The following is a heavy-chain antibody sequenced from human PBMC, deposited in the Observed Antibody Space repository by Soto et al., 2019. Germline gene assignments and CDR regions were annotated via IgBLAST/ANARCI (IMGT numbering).Heavy chain of an antibody. D-gene: IGHD6-13*01. Sequence: QLQLQESGPGLVKSSETLSLTCTVSGGSISSSSYYWRWIRQPPGKGLEWIGSFYYGGRTYYNPSLKSRVTISVDTSKKYFSLRLTSVTAADSAVYYCARLDPIAAAGTLSRAFDVWGQGTMVTVSS. V-gene: IGHV4-39*02. CDR3: ARLDPIAAAGTLSRAFDV. J-gene: IGHJ3*01. CDR1: GGSISSSSYY. CDR2: FYYGGRT.